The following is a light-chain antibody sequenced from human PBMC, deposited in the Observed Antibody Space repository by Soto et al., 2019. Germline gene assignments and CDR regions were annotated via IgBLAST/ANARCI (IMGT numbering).Light chain of an antibody. J-gene: IGLJ2*01. Sequence: QAVVTQPASVSGSPGQSITISCTGTSSDVGAYNYVSWFQQHPGKAPKLMIYEVTNRPSGVSNRFSGSKSGNTASLTISGLQPEDEADYYCSSYTSSSTLVFGGGTKVTVL. CDR3: SSYTSSSTLV. CDR2: EVT. CDR1: SSDVGAYNY. V-gene: IGLV2-14*01.